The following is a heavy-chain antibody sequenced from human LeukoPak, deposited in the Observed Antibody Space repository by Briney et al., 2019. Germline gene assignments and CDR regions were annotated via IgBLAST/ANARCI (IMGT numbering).Heavy chain of an antibody. CDR2: MNPNSGNT. J-gene: IGHJ3*02. CDR3: ARGRQQLVLFEGDAFDI. Sequence: ASVKVSCKASGYTFTSYDINWVRQASGHGLEWMGWMNPNSGNTGYAQKFQGRVTMTRNTSISTAYMELSSLRSEDTAVYYCARGRQQLVLFEGDAFDIWGQGTMVTVSS. D-gene: IGHD6-13*01. V-gene: IGHV1-8*01. CDR1: GYTFTSYD.